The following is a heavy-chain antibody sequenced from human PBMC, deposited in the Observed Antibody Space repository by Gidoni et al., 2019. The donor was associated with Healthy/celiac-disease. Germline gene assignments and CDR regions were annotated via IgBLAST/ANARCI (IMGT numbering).Heavy chain of an antibody. J-gene: IGHJ4*02. V-gene: IGHV3-73*01. CDR1: GFTFSGSA. Sequence: EVQLVESGGGLVQPGGSLKLSCAASGFTFSGSAMHWVRQASGKGLEWVGRIRSKANSYATAYAASVKGRFTISRDDSKNTAYLQMNSLKTEDTAVYYCSTYDILTGYYTDWGQGTLVTVSS. CDR3: STYDILTGYYTD. D-gene: IGHD3-9*01. CDR2: IRSKANSYAT.